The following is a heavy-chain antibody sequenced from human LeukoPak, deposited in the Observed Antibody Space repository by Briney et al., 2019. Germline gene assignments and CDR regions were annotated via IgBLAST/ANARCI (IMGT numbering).Heavy chain of an antibody. Sequence: SETLSLTCTVPGGSISSYYWSWIRQPPGKGLEWIGHIYYSGSTNYNPSLKSRVTISVDTSKNQFSLKLSSVTAADTAVYYCARDLYRSSWYAAVDIWGQGTMVTVSS. CDR2: IYYSGST. D-gene: IGHD6-13*01. J-gene: IGHJ3*02. CDR1: GGSISSYY. V-gene: IGHV4-59*01. CDR3: ARDLYRSSWYAAVDI.